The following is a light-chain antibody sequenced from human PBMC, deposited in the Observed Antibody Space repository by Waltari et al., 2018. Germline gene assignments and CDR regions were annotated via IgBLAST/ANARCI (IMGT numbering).Light chain of an antibody. J-gene: IGLJ2*01. CDR2: DVT. V-gene: IGLV2-14*03. Sequence: QSALTQPASVSGSPGQSITISCTGIGSAVGASDSVSWYQHHPGQAPQVIIYDVTNRPSGVSDRFSGSKSGNTASLTISRLQAEDEADYYCSSQTLDGLVLFGGGTRLTVL. CDR1: GSAVGASDS. CDR3: SSQTLDGLVL.